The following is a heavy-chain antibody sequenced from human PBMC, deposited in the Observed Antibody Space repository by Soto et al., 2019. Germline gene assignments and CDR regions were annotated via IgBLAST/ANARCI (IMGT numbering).Heavy chain of an antibody. V-gene: IGHV4-4*07. D-gene: IGHD6-13*01. CDR2: IHSSGST. J-gene: IGHJ5*02. CDR1: GASMNGYH. Sequence: SETLSLTCTVSGASMNGYHWSWIRQPAGKGLEWIGHIHSSGSTNYNPSLKSRVTMSVDTSKNQFSLRLMSLTAADTAVYYCARDQGVAAAGITWFDPWGQGSLVTVSS. CDR3: ARDQGVAAAGITWFDP.